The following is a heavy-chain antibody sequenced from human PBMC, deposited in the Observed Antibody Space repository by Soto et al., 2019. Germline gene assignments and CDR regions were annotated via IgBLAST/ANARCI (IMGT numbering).Heavy chain of an antibody. D-gene: IGHD3-22*01. J-gene: IGHJ3*02. Sequence: ASVKVSCKASGGTFSSYAISWVRQAPGQGLEWMGGIIPIFGTANYAQKFQGRVTITADESTSTAYMELSSLRSEDTAVYYCARAPYFYDSSGYYRSAFDIWGQGTTVTVSS. CDR3: ARAPYFYDSSGYYRSAFDI. CDR2: IIPIFGTA. CDR1: GGTFSSYA. V-gene: IGHV1-69*13.